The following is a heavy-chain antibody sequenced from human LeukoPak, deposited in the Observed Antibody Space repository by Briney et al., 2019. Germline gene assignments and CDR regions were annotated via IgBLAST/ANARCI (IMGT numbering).Heavy chain of an antibody. J-gene: IGHJ3*02. Sequence: ASVKVPCKASGGTFSSYAISWVRRAPGQGLEWMGGIIPIFGTANYAQKFQGRVTITTDESTSTAYMELSSLRSEDTAVYYCARARYCSSTSCYGGAFDIWGQGTMVTVSS. CDR2: IIPIFGTA. CDR3: ARARYCSSTSCYGGAFDI. CDR1: GGTFSSYA. V-gene: IGHV1-69*05. D-gene: IGHD2-2*01.